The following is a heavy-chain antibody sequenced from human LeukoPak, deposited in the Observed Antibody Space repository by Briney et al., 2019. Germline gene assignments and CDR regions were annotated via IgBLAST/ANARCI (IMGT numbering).Heavy chain of an antibody. V-gene: IGHV6-1*01. J-gene: IGHJ4*02. CDR3: TTGWLTFDY. Sequence: SQTLSLTCVVSGDSVSSKNGAWNWIRQSPSRGLEWLGRTYYRSKWYNDYAESMEGRMTISQDTSKNQYSLHLNSVTPDDTAVYFGTTGWLTFDYWGQGTLVTVSS. CDR1: GDSVSSKNGA. CDR2: TYYRSKWYN. D-gene: IGHD6-19*01.